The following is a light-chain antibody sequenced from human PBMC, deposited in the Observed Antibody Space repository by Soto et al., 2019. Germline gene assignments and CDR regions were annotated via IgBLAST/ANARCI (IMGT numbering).Light chain of an antibody. CDR2: GAS. J-gene: IGKJ2*01. CDR3: QQYNYWPPYT. CDR1: QSVSSN. Sequence: EIVMTQSPATLSVSPGERATLSCTASQSVSSNLAWYQQKPGQAPRLLIYGASTRATVIPARFSGSGSGTEFTLTLSSLQSEDLALYNCQQYNYWPPYTFGQGTKLESK. V-gene: IGKV3-15*01.